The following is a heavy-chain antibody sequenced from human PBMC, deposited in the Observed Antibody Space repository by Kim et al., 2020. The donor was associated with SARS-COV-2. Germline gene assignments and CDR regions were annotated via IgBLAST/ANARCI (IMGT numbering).Heavy chain of an antibody. J-gene: IGHJ4*02. CDR3: ARVCGTMVRGVINYFDY. Sequence: SETLSLTCTVSGGSISSYYWSWIRQPAGKGLEWIGRIYTSGSTNYNPSLKSRVTMSVDTSKNQFSLKLSSVTAADTAVYYCARVCGTMVRGVINYFDYWGQGTLVTVSS. CDR2: IYTSGST. V-gene: IGHV4-4*07. CDR1: GGSISSYY. D-gene: IGHD3-10*01.